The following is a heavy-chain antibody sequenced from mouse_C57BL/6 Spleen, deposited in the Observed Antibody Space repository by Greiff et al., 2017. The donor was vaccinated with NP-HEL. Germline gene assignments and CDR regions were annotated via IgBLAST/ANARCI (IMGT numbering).Heavy chain of an antibody. V-gene: IGHV5-4*01. J-gene: IGHJ3*01. CDR1: GFTFSSYA. CDR3: ARDDGQFAY. Sequence: EVKLMESGGGLVKPGGSLKLSCAASGFTFSSYAMSWVRQTPEKRLEWVATISDGGSYTYYPDNVKGRFTISRDDAKNNLYLQMSHLKSEDTAMYYCARDDGQFAYWGQGTLVTVSA. D-gene: IGHD2-3*01. CDR2: ISDGGSYT.